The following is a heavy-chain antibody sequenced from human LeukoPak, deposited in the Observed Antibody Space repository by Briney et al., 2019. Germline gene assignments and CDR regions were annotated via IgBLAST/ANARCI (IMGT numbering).Heavy chain of an antibody. Sequence: GASVKVSCKASGYTFTGYYMHWVRQAPGQGLEWMGWINPNSGGTNHAQKFQGRVTMTRDTSIGTAYMELSRLRSDDTAVYYCARDEGLQLVDYWGQGTLVTVSS. CDR2: INPNSGGT. CDR3: ARDEGLQLVDY. V-gene: IGHV1-2*02. D-gene: IGHD6-6*01. CDR1: GYTFTGYY. J-gene: IGHJ4*02.